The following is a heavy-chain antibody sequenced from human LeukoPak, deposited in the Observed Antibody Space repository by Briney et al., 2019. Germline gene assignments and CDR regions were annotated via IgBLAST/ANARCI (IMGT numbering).Heavy chain of an antibody. J-gene: IGHJ4*02. V-gene: IGHV3-23*01. CDR1: EFIFSDCD. D-gene: IGHD2-21*01. Sequence: RPGGSLRLSCAASEFIFSDCDMNWVRQAPGKGLEWVAATSSSDAGTYHADSVRGRFTISRDNSKNTLYLQMNSLRAEDAAVYFCAKAPVTSCRGAYCYPFDSWGQGTLVTVSS. CDR2: TSSSDAGT. CDR3: AKAPVTSCRGAYCYPFDS.